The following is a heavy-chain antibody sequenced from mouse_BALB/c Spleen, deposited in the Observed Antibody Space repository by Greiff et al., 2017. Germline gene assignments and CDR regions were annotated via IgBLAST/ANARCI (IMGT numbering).Heavy chain of an antibody. D-gene: IGHD1-1*01. CDR1: GFTFSSYA. Sequence: EVQLVESGGGLVKPGGSLKLSCAASGFTFSSYAMSWVRQSPEKRLEWVAEISSGGSYTYYPDTVTGRFTISRDNAKNTLYLEMSSLRSEDTAMYYCARDGGSSFAWFAYWGQGTLVTVSA. CDR3: ARDGGSSFAWFAY. V-gene: IGHV5-9-4*01. CDR2: ISSGGSYT. J-gene: IGHJ3*01.